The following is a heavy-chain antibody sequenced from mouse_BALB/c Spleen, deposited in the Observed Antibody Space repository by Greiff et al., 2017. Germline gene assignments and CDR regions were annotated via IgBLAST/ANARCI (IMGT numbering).Heavy chain of an antibody. CDR3: ARSDYYGSSYGNY. CDR1: GFNIKDTY. Sequence: VQLQQSGAELVKPGASVKLSCTASGFNIKDTYMHWVKQRPEQGLEWIGRIDPANGNTKYDPKFQGKATITADTSSNTAYLQLSSLTSEDTAVYYCARSDYYGSSYGNYWGQGTTLTVSS. J-gene: IGHJ2*01. D-gene: IGHD1-1*01. V-gene: IGHV14-3*02. CDR2: IDPANGNT.